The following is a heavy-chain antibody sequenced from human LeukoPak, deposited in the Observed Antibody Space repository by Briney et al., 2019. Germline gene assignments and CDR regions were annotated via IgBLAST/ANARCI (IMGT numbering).Heavy chain of an antibody. V-gene: IGHV4-34*01. Sequence: PSETLSLTCAVYGGSFSGYYWSWIRQPPGKGLEWIGEINHSGSTNYNPSLKSRVTISVDTSKNQFSLKLSSVTAADTAVYYCAREDGDYGTGYDYWGQGTLVTVSS. CDR2: INHSGST. CDR3: AREDGDYGTGYDY. CDR1: GGSFSGYY. D-gene: IGHD4-17*01. J-gene: IGHJ4*02.